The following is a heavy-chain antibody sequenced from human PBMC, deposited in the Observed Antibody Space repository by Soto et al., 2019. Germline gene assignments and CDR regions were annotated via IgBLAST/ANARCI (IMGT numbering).Heavy chain of an antibody. CDR3: ARLYNWNYYGDY. D-gene: IGHD1-7*01. CDR1: GGSISISNYY. J-gene: IGHJ4*02. Sequence: SETLSLTCTVSGGSISISNYYWGWIRQPPGKGLEWIGSIYYSGGTNYSPSLKSRVTISVDTSKNQFSLKLSSVTAADTAVYYCARLYNWNYYGDYWGQGILVTVSS. CDR2: IYYSGGT. V-gene: IGHV4-39*01.